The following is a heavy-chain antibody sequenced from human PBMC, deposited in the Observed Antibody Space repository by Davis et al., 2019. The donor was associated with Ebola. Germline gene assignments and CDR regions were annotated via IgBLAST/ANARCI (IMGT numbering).Heavy chain of an antibody. Sequence: ASVKVSCKVSGDTFTNYAITWVRQAPGQGLEWMGIINPSGGSTSYAQKFQGRVTMTRDTSTSTVYMELSSLRSEDTAVYYCASYDYGDHDYWGQGTLVTVSS. D-gene: IGHD4-17*01. J-gene: IGHJ4*02. CDR1: GDTFTNYA. V-gene: IGHV1-46*01. CDR3: ASYDYGDHDY. CDR2: INPSGGST.